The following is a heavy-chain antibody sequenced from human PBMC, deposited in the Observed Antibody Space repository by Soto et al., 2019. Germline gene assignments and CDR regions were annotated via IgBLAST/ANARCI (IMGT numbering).Heavy chain of an antibody. Sequence: PGGSLRLSCAASVCTFSNAWMSCVRHAPGKWLEWVGRIKSKTDGGTTDYAAPVKGRFTISRDDSKNTLYLQMKSLKTEDTAVYYCTTVGLVVISRGPLVAFDIWGQGPIVIVS. CDR3: TTVGLVVISRGPLVAFDI. CDR2: IKSKTDGGTT. V-gene: IGHV3-15*01. D-gene: IGHD3-22*01. CDR1: VCTFSNAW. J-gene: IGHJ3*02.